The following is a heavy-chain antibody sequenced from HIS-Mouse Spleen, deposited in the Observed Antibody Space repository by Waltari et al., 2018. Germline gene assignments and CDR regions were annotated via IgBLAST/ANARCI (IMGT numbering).Heavy chain of an antibody. CDR1: VGYISSSSYY. CDR3: ARDYGDNWFDP. J-gene: IGHJ5*02. D-gene: IGHD4-17*01. V-gene: IGHV4-39*07. Sequence: QLQLQESGPGLVKPSETLSLTCTVSVGYISSSSYYWGWIRQPPGKGLEWIGSIYYSGSTYYNPSLKSRVTISVDTSKNQFSLKLSSVTAADTAVYYCARDYGDNWFDPWGQGTLVTVSS. CDR2: IYYSGST.